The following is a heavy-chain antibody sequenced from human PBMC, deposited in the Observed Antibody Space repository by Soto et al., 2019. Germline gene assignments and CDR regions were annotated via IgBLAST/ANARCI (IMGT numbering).Heavy chain of an antibody. Sequence: EVQLLESGGGLVQPGGSLRLSCAASGFTFNSYTMSWVRQAPGKGLGWVSSRSGSGGTTYYADSVKGRFTISRDNSKNTLYLEMNNPRAEDTAVYYCERFGIATPGGLDYWGQGTLVTVSS. V-gene: IGHV3-23*01. J-gene: IGHJ4*02. CDR2: RSGSGGTT. CDR3: ERFGIATPGGLDY. CDR1: GFTFNSYT. D-gene: IGHD6-13*01.